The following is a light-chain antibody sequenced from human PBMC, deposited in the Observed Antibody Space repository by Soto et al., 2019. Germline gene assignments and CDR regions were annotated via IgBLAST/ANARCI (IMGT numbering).Light chain of an antibody. CDR1: QGVTTN. CDR2: DVS. V-gene: IGKV3-15*01. CDR3: QQYNNWPFS. J-gene: IGKJ5*01. Sequence: IFMTQSPATLSVSPGERATLSCRASQGVTTNFAWYQQKSGQSPRILIYDVSTRDTGVPARFSGTWSETDFTLPISGLQSEDSEVYFCQQYNNWPFSFGQGTRLEIK.